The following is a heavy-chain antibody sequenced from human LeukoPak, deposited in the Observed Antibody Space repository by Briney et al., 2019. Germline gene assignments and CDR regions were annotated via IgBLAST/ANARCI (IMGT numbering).Heavy chain of an antibody. V-gene: IGHV4-59*10. Sequence: PSEALSLTCAVYGGPFNDYDWSWIRQPAGKGLEWIGHIDTSGSTKYNPSLKRRVTMSGDTSKNQISLKLTSATAADTAVYYCARTLGSASYSLIEYWGQGTLVTVSS. D-gene: IGHD3-10*01. J-gene: IGHJ4*02. CDR3: ARTLGSASYSLIEY. CDR1: GGPFNDYD. CDR2: IDTSGST.